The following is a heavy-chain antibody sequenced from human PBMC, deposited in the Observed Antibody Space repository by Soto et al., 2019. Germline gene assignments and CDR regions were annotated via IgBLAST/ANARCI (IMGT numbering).Heavy chain of an antibody. CDR1: GGSFSGYY. CDR3: ARGPRQRVRGMIKMAYFDY. D-gene: IGHD3-10*01. V-gene: IGHV4-34*01. Sequence: SETLSLTCAVYGGSFSGYYWSWIRQPPGKGLEWIGEINHSGSTNYNPSLKSRVTISVDTSKNQFSLKLSSVTAADTAVYYCARGPRQRVRGMIKMAYFDYWGQGTLVTVSS. CDR2: INHSGST. J-gene: IGHJ4*02.